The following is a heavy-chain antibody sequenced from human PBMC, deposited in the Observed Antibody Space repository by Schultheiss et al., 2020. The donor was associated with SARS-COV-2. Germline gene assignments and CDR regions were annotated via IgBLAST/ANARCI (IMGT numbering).Heavy chain of an antibody. D-gene: IGHD6-19*01. J-gene: IGHJ6*02. V-gene: IGHV3-30*19. Sequence: GESLKISCAASGFTFSSYGMHWVRQAPGKGLEWVAVIWYDGSNKYYADCVKGRLTISRDNSKNTLYLQMNSLRAEDTAVYYCARDSSPGYSSGWVYYYYGMDVWGQGTTVTVSS. CDR2: IWYDGSNK. CDR3: ARDSSPGYSSGWVYYYYGMDV. CDR1: GFTFSSYG.